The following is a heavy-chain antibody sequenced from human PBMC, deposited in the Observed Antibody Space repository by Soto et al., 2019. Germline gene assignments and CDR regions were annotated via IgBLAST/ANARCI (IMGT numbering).Heavy chain of an antibody. CDR2: MFYSGTA. CDR1: GASISSGGYS. CDR3: ARAVDGDPADF. Sequence: PSETLSLTCTVSGASISSGGYSWTWIRQHPGKGLEWIGYMFYSGTAHYNPSLQSRVSISIGTPKNQFSLNLRSVTAADSAVYYCARAVDGDPADFWGPGIQVTVSS. V-gene: IGHV4-31*03. J-gene: IGHJ4*02.